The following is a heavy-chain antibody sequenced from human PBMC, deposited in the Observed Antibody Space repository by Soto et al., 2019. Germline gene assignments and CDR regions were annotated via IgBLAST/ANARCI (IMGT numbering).Heavy chain of an antibody. J-gene: IGHJ4*02. CDR2: IYTSGAT. D-gene: IGHD1-1*01. CDR1: GSSFSNFY. Sequence: SETLSLTCSVSGSSFSNFYWSWIRQSAGKGLEWIGRIYTSGATSYNPSLKSRVTMSVDTSQTQMSLSVRSVTAADTAVYFCARGGIQLSYAFDYWGQGILGTVSS. CDR3: ARGGIQLSYAFDY. V-gene: IGHV4-4*07.